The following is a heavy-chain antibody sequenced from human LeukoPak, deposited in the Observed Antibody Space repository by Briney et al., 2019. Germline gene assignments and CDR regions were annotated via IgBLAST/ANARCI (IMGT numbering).Heavy chain of an antibody. CDR3: AKAPPEWELIDY. D-gene: IGHD1-26*01. V-gene: IGHV3-33*06. CDR2: IWYDGSNK. J-gene: IGHJ4*02. Sequence: PGGSLRLSCAASGFTFSSYGMHWVRQAPGKGLEWVAVIWYDGSNKYYADSVKGRFTISRDNSKNTLYLQMNSLRAEDTAVYYCAKAPPEWELIDYWGEGTLVTVSS. CDR1: GFTFSSYG.